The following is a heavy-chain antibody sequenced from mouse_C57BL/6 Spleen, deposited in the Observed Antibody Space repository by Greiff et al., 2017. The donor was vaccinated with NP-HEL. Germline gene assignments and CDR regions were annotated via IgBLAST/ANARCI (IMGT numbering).Heavy chain of an antibody. CDR2: IHPRSGNT. J-gene: IGHJ3*01. V-gene: IGHV1-81*01. Sequence: VQLQESGAELARPGASVKLSCKASGYTFTSYGISWVKQRTGQGLEWIGEIHPRSGNTYYNEKFKGKATLTADKSSSTAYMELRSLTSEDSAVYFCARDGYSFAYWGQGTLVTVSA. CDR1: GYTFTSYG. D-gene: IGHD2-3*01. CDR3: ARDGYSFAY.